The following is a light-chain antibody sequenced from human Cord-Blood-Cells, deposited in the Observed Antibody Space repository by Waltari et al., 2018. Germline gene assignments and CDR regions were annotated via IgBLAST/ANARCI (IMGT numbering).Light chain of an antibody. CDR1: SSDVGGYNY. CDR2: DFS. J-gene: IGLJ2*01. Sequence: QSALTQPASVSGSPGQSITISCTGTSSDVGGYNYVSWYQQHPGKAPKLMIYDFSKRLSRVSNRSPASKSCNTSSLTISGIQVEDEADYYYSSYTSSSTLVFGGGTKLTVL. CDR3: SSYTSSSTLV. V-gene: IGLV2-14*01.